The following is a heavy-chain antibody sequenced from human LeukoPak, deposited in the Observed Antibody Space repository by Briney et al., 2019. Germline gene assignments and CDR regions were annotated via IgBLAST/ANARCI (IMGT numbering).Heavy chain of an antibody. CDR3: AGTPYGSGLFRR. Sequence: SETLSLTCTVSGGSISSDYWSWIRQPPGKGLEWIGYIYYSGSTNYNPSLKSRTTISVDTSKNQFSLKLSSVTAADTAVYYCAGTPYGSGLFRRWGRGTLVTVSS. J-gene: IGHJ4*02. D-gene: IGHD3-10*01. V-gene: IGHV4-59*01. CDR1: GGSISSDY. CDR2: IYYSGST.